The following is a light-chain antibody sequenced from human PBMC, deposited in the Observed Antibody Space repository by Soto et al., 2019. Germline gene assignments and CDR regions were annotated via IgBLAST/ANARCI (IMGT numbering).Light chain of an antibody. CDR1: SANIGAGYD. CDR2: GNT. V-gene: IGLV1-40*01. CDR3: LSFDSSLSVV. J-gene: IGLJ2*01. Sequence: QPVLTQPPSVSGAPGQRVTLSCPGSSANIGAGYDVHWYQQLPGRAPKLLIYGNTNRPSGVPDRFSGSKSGTSASLAITGLQAEDEADYYCLSFDSSLSVVFGGGTKLTVL.